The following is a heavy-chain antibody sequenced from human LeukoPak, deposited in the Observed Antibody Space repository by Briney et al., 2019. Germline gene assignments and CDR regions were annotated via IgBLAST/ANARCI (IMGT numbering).Heavy chain of an antibody. CDR3: ARDRGDLTVAGHFDF. Sequence: PSETLSLTCTVSGGSISSGVYSWNWIRQHPGKGLEWIGYIFNTGNSFYNPSLKSRITVSVDTSRNQFSLSLRSVTAADTAVYYCARDRGDLTVAGHFDFWGQGTLVTVSS. CDR2: IFNTGNS. V-gene: IGHV4-31*03. CDR1: GGSISSGVYS. J-gene: IGHJ4*02. D-gene: IGHD6-19*01.